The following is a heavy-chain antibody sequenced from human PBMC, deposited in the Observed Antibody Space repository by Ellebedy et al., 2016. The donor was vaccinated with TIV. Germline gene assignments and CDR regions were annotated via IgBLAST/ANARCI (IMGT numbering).Heavy chain of an antibody. J-gene: IGHJ4*02. CDR2: ISSSGSTR. Sequence: PGGSLRLSCAASGFTFSDYDMSWIRQAPGRGLEWVSYISSSGSTRNYADSVKGRFTISRDNAKNSLYLQMNSLGAEDTAVYYCASWFGGRNYWGQGTLVTVSS. V-gene: IGHV3-11*01. CDR1: GFTFSDYD. D-gene: IGHD3-10*01. CDR3: ASWFGGRNY.